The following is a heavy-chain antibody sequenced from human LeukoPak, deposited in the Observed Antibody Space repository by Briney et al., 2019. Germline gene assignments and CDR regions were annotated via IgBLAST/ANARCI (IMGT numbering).Heavy chain of an antibody. D-gene: IGHD3-10*01. J-gene: IGHJ3*02. V-gene: IGHV3-23*01. CDR2: ISGSGSST. CDR3: AKGPRGVYQSDAFDI. Sequence: GGSLRLSCAASGFTFSSYALSWVRQAPGKGLEWVSAISGSGSSTYYADSVKGRFAISRDNSKNTLYLQMHSLRSEDTAVYYCAKGPRGVYQSDAFDIWVQGTMVTVSS. CDR1: GFTFSSYA.